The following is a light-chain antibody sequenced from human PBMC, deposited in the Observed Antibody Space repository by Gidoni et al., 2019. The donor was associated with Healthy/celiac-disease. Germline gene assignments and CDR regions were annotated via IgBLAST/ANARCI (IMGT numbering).Light chain of an antibody. J-gene: IGLJ2*01. CDR2: QDS. CDR1: KLGDKY. V-gene: IGLV3-1*01. CDR3: QAWDSSTYVV. Sequence: SYELTQPPSVSVPPGQTASITCSGDKLGDKYACWYQQKTGQSPVLVIYQDSKRPSGIPERFSGSNSGNTATLTISGTQAMDEADYYCQAWDSSTYVVFGGGTKLTVL.